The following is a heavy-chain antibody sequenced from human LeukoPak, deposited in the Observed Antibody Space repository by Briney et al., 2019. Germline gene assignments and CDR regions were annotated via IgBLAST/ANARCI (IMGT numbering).Heavy chain of an antibody. V-gene: IGHV3-73*01. J-gene: IGHJ4*02. CDR3: TPGPHWTVKD. D-gene: IGHD4-17*01. CDR2: IRSKANSYAT. Sequence: GGSLRLSCAASGFTFSGSAMPWVRQASGKGLEWVGRIRSKANSYATAYAASVKGRFTISRDDSKNTAYLQMNSLKTEDTAVYYCTPGPHWTVKDWGQGTLVTVSS. CDR1: GFTFSGSA.